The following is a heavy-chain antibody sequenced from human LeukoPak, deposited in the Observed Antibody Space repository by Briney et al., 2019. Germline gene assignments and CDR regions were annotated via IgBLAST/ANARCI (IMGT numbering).Heavy chain of an antibody. V-gene: IGHV3-48*04. J-gene: IGHJ5*02. D-gene: IGHD4-11*01. CDR3: ARERIHDYSDYDLNWFDP. CDR2: ISSSSSTI. CDR1: GFTFSSYS. Sequence: PGGSLRLSCAASGFTFSSYSMNWVRQAQGEGLEWVSYISSSSSTIYYADSVKGRFTISRDNAKNSLYLQMNSLRAEDTAVYYCARERIHDYSDYDLNWFDPWGQGTLVTVSS.